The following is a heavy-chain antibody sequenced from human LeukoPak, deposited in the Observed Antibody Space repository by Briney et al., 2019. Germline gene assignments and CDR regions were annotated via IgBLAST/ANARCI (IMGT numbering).Heavy chain of an antibody. V-gene: IGHV4-4*07. CDR1: GGSISNYY. CDR2: KYARGSS. D-gene: IGHD3-10*01. CDR3: ARSGLLWFGETPPYAFDI. J-gene: IGHJ3*02. Sequence: PSETLSLTCTVSGGSISNYYWSWIRQPAGKGLEWIGRKYARGSSNYNPPVQSRVTISVDTSKNQFSLKLNSVTAADTAVYYCARSGLLWFGETPPYAFDIWGQGTMVSVSS.